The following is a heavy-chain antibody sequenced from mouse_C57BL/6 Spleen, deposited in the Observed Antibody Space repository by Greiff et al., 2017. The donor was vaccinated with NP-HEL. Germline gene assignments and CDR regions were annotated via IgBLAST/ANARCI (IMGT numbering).Heavy chain of an antibody. CDR2: IDPENGDT. CDR3: TTDYYSTPFDY. D-gene: IGHD2-5*01. J-gene: IGHJ2*01. V-gene: IGHV14-4*01. Sequence: VQLQQSGAELVRPGASVKLSCTASGFNIKDDYMHWVKQRPEQGLEWIGWIDPENGDTEYASKFQGKATITADTSSNTAYLQLSSLTSEDTAVYYCTTDYYSTPFDYWGQGTTLTVSS. CDR1: GFNIKDDY.